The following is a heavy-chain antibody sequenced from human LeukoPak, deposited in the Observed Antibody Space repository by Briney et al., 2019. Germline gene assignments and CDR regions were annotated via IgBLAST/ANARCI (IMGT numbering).Heavy chain of an antibody. V-gene: IGHV3-48*04. Sequence: GGSLRLSCAASGFTFSSYSMNWVRQAPGKGLEWVSYISSSGSTIYYADSVKGRFTISRDNAKNSLYLQMNSLRAEDTAVYYCARGVARTGFFGPPKEPYYYYYMDVWGKGTTVTVSS. J-gene: IGHJ6*03. D-gene: IGHD3/OR15-3a*01. CDR2: ISSSGSTI. CDR3: ARGVARTGFFGPPKEPYYYYYMDV. CDR1: GFTFSSYS.